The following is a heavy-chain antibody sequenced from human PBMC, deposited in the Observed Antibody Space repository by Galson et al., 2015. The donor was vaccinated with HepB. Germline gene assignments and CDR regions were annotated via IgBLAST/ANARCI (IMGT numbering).Heavy chain of an antibody. Sequence: SLRLSCAASGFTFSSYGMHWVRQAPGKGLEWVAVIWYDGSNKYYADSVKGRFTISRDNSKNTLYLQMNSLRAEDTAVYYCARDDEDSSGWGAFDYWGQGTLVTVSS. V-gene: IGHV3-33*01. J-gene: IGHJ4*02. CDR3: ARDDEDSSGWGAFDY. D-gene: IGHD6-19*01. CDR2: IWYDGSNK. CDR1: GFTFSSYG.